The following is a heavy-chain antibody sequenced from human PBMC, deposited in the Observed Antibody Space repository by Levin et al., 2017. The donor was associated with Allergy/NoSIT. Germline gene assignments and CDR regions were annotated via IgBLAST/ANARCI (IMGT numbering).Heavy chain of an antibody. D-gene: IGHD4-17*01. CDR3: GIHPLDSCDIIFDA. Sequence: GESLKISCVVSGLTFSASAMSWVRQAPGKGLEWVSTIRGCCVTIYYADSVRGRFTTFRDESRSTLYLQMNGLTPEDTAVFYCGIHPLDSCDIIFDAWGQGALVAVSS. CDR2: IRGCCVTI. V-gene: IGHV3-23*01. CDR1: GLTFSASA. J-gene: IGHJ4*02.